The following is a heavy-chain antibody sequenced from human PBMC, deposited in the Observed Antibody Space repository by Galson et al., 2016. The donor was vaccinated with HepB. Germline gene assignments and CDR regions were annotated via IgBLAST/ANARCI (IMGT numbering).Heavy chain of an antibody. D-gene: IGHD4-17*01. J-gene: IGHJ5*02. CDR2: ISSSSSYI. CDR3: TRAAAGRTATTTLA. V-gene: IGHV3-21*01. CDR1: GFTFSSSS. Sequence: SLRLSCAASGFTFSSSSMNWVRQAPGKGLEWVSSISSSSSYIYYTDSVKGRFTISRDNAKNSLYLQMNSLRSKDTAVYYCTRAAAGRTATTTLAWGQGLLVTVSS.